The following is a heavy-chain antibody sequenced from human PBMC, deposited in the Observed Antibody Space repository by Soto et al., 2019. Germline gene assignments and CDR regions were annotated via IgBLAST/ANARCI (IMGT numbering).Heavy chain of an antibody. D-gene: IGHD4-4*01. CDR2: ISSNGRTT. CDR1: GFSFSSYS. J-gene: IGHJ5*02. CDR3: ARDVTANNWFDP. V-gene: IGHV3-48*02. Sequence: EVQLVESGGGLVQPGGSLRLSCAASGFSFSSYSMNWVRQAPGKGLEWVSYISSNGRTTYYADSVKGRFTISRDSARDSLYLQMNSLNDEDTAVYYCARDVTANNWFDPWGQGTLVTVSS.